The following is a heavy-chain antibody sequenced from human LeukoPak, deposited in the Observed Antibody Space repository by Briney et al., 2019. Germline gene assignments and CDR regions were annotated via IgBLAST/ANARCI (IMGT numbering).Heavy chain of an antibody. Sequence: PGGSLRLSCAASGFTFSSHWMHWVRQAPGKGLVWVSRINGDGSNTTYADSVKGRFTISRDNAKNSLYLQMNSLRAEDTAVYYCARDAEVGWELPPLVGFDYWGQGTLVTVSS. V-gene: IGHV3-74*03. J-gene: IGHJ4*02. CDR3: ARDAEVGWELPPLVGFDY. D-gene: IGHD1-26*01. CDR1: GFTFSSHW. CDR2: INGDGSNT.